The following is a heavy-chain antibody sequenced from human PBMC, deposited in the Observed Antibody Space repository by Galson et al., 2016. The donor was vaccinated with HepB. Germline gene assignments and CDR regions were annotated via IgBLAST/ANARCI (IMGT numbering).Heavy chain of an antibody. CDR2: INPGGGST. CDR3: AGARSGVEFWSGFRY. CDR1: GYSLASFY. Sequence: SVKVSCKASGYSLASFYIHWVRQAPGQGLEWVGLINPGGGSTSYARQFQDRVTMTRDSATSTVYMDLSSLKSEDTAVYFCAGARSGVEFWSGFRYWGQGTLVTVSS. J-gene: IGHJ4*02. V-gene: IGHV1-46*01. D-gene: IGHD3-3*01.